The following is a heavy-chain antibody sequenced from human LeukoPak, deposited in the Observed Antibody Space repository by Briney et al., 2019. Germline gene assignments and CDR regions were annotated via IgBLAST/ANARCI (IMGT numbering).Heavy chain of an antibody. CDR2: IYSGGST. J-gene: IGHJ4*02. CDR3: ARGMIQLWH. V-gene: IGHV3-53*01. CDR1: GFTVSSNH. D-gene: IGHD5-18*01. Sequence: QSGGSLRPSCAASGFTVSSNHMSWVRQAPGKGLEWVAAIYSGGSTHYADSVKGRFTVSRDNSKNTLYLQMNSLRAEDTAVYYCARGMIQLWHWGQGTLVTVSS.